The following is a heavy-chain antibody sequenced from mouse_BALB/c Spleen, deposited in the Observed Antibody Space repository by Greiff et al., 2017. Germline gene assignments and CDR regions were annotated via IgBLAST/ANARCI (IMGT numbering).Heavy chain of an antibody. V-gene: IGHV5-6-5*01. CDR3: AREAPSIGYGFAD. D-gene: IGHD3-2*02. J-gene: IGHJ3*01. Sequence: EVQVVESGGGLVKPGGSLKLSCAASGFTFSSYAMSWVRQTPEKRLAWVASISSGGSTYYPDSVKGRFTISRDNARNILYRQMSSLRSEDTAMYYCAREAPSIGYGFADWGQGNLVTVSA. CDR1: GFTFSSYA. CDR2: ISSGGST.